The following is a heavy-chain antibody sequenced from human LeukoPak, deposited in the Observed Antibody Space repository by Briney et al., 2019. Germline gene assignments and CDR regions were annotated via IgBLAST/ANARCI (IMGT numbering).Heavy chain of an antibody. CDR3: VREGYYGSAALYS. D-gene: IGHD3-10*01. Sequence: PGGSLRLSCAASGFTFSSYWMHWVRQAPGKGLVCVSRIKTDGSSTTYADSVKGRFTISRDNAKNTLYLQMSSLRAEDTAVYYCVREGYYGSAALYSWGQGTLVTVSS. CDR2: IKTDGSST. CDR1: GFTFSSYW. V-gene: IGHV3-74*01. J-gene: IGHJ4*02.